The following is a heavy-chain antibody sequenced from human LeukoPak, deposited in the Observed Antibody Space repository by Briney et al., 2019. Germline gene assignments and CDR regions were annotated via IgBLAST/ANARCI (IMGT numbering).Heavy chain of an antibody. D-gene: IGHD2-2*01. CDR1: GYTFTSYY. CDR3: ARDSRLYCSSTSCDYYGMDV. CDR2: INPSGGST. V-gene: IGHV1-46*01. Sequence: ASVKVSCKASGYTFTSYYMHWVRQAPGQGLEWMGIINPSGGSTSYAQKFQGRVTMTRDTSTSTVYMELSSLRSEDTAVYYCARDSRLYCSSTSCDYYGMDVWGQGTTVTVSS. J-gene: IGHJ6*02.